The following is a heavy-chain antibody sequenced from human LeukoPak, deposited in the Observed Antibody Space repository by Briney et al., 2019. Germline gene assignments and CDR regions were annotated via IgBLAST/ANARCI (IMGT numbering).Heavy chain of an antibody. J-gene: IGHJ6*03. Sequence: SETLSLTCAVYGGSFSGYYWSWIRQPPGKGLEWIGEINHSGSTNYNPSLKSRVTISVDTSKNQFSLKLSSVTAADTAVYYCARGTRRRLQLNYYYMDVWGKGTTVTVSS. CDR2: INHSGST. D-gene: IGHD5-24*01. V-gene: IGHV4-34*01. CDR1: GGSFSGYY. CDR3: ARGTRRRLQLNYYYMDV.